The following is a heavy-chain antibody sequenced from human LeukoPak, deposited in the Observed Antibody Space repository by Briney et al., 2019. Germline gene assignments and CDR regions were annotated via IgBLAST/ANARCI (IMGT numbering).Heavy chain of an antibody. CDR3: ARNSGSSTSAFDI. Sequence: ASVKVSCKASGYTFTSYDINWVRQATGQELEWMGWMNPNSGNTVYAQKFQGRVTITRNTSISTAYTELSSLRSQDTAVYYCARNSGSSTSAFDIWGQGTMVGVSS. CDR2: MNPNSGNT. V-gene: IGHV1-8*03. D-gene: IGHD1-26*01. CDR1: GYTFTSYD. J-gene: IGHJ3*02.